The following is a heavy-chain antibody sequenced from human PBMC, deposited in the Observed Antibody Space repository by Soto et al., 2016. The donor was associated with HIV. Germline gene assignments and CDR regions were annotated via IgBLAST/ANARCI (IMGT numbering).Heavy chain of an antibody. J-gene: IGHJ4*02. Sequence: QVHLLQSGAEVKKPGASVKVSCKASGYTFTSYGISWVRQAPGQGLEWMGWISAYNGNTNYAQKVQGRLTMTTDTSTSTAYMELRSLTSDDTALYYCAITYYYASGTSYSQSGGGYYFDYWSRERWSPS. CDR2: ISAYNGNT. CDR1: GYTFTSYG. CDR3: AITYYYASGTSYSQSGGGYYFDY. D-gene: IGHD3-10*01. V-gene: IGHV1-18*01.